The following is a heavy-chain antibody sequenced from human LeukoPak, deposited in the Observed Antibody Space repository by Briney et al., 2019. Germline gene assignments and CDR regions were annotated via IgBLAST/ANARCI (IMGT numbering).Heavy chain of an antibody. V-gene: IGHV4-4*07. CDR2: IYTSGST. J-gene: IGHJ3*02. CDR1: DGSINNYY. CDR3: ARDRRLHDYGDYGDAFDI. Sequence: PSETLSLTCTVSDGSINNYYWTWIRQPPGKGLEWIGRIYTSGSTNYNPSLKSRVTMSVDTSKNQFSLKLSSVTAADTAVYYCARDRRLHDYGDYGDAFDIWGQGTMVTVSS. D-gene: IGHD4-17*01.